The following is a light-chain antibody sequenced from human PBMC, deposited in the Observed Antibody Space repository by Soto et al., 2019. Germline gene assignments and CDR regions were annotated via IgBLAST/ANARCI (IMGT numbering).Light chain of an antibody. Sequence: DIQMTQSPSSLSASVGDRVTITCRASESIARHLNWYQQKPGKAPKLLIYAASSLQNGVPSRFXGGGSATNFTLIIINLQPDDFATSYCQQTYSTLPITFGRGTRLEIK. CDR2: AAS. CDR3: QQTYSTLPIT. J-gene: IGKJ5*01. V-gene: IGKV1-39*01. CDR1: ESIARH.